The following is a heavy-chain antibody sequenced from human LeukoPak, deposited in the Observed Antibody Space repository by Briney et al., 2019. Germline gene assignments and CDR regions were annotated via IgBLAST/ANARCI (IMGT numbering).Heavy chain of an antibody. J-gene: IGHJ4*02. V-gene: IGHV5-10-1*01. CDR1: GYSFTRYW. CDR3: ARLDYCSGGSCYEAY. CDR2: IDPSDSYT. Sequence: GESLKISCKGSGYSFTRYWINWVRQMPGKGLEWMGRIDPSDSYTNYSPSFQGHVTISADKSISTAYLQWSSLKASDTAMYYCARLDYCSGGSCYEAYWGQGTLVTVSS. D-gene: IGHD2-15*01.